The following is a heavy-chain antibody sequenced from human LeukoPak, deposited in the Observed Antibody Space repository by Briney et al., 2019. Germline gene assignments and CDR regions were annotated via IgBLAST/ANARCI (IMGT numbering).Heavy chain of an antibody. CDR1: GFTFSNAW. V-gene: IGHV3-15*01. J-gene: IGHJ4*02. D-gene: IGHD3-22*01. CDR2: IKSKTDGGTT. CDR3: TTEYYYDSSGYSFDY. Sequence: PGGSLRLSCAASGFTFSNAWMSWVRQAPGKGLEWVGRIKSKTDGGTTDYAAPVKGRFTISGDDSKNTLYLQMNSLKTEDTAVYYCTTEYYYDSSGYSFDYWGQGTLVTVSS.